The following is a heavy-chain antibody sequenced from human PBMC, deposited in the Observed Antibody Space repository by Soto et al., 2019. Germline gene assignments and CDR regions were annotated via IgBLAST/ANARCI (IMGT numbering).Heavy chain of an antibody. CDR3: ATYPGSYRDYYGT. CDR2: IFYGGST. J-gene: IGHJ4*02. CDR1: GASISSGGYY. D-gene: IGHD3-10*01. V-gene: IGHV4-31*03. Sequence: SETLSLTCTVSGASISSGGYYWSWIRQHPGKGLEWIGYIFYGGSTYYNPSLKSRITISVDTSKNQFSLKLTSVTAADTAVYYCATYPGSYRDYYGTWGQGTLVTVSS.